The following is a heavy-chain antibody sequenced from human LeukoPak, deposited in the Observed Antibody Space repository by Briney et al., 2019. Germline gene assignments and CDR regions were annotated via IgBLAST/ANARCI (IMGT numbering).Heavy chain of an antibody. Sequence: ASVKVSCKASGYTFTTYDINWVRQVTGQGLEWMGWMNPNSGNTGYAQKIQGRVTMTRNTSINTAYMELSSLRSEDTAVYYCARGPSRDYGSGSSSFDPWGQGTLVTVSS. CDR1: GYTFTTYD. CDR3: ARGPSRDYGSGSSSFDP. CDR2: MNPNSGNT. D-gene: IGHD3-10*01. V-gene: IGHV1-8*01. J-gene: IGHJ5*02.